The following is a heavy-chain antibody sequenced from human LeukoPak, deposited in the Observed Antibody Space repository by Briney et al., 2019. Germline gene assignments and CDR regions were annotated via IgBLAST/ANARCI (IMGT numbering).Heavy chain of an antibody. CDR2: INPSGST. CDR1: GGSFSGYY. J-gene: IGHJ6*03. Sequence: PSETLSLTCAVYGGSFSGYYWTWIRQTPGKGLEWIGEINPSGSTNYNPSLKSRVTISVDTSKNQFSLKLSSVTAADTAVYYCAQGRQDVTMIVVVMTAVSYYLDVWGKGTTVTVS. D-gene: IGHD3-22*01. CDR3: AQGRQDVTMIVVVMTAVSYYLDV. V-gene: IGHV4-34*01.